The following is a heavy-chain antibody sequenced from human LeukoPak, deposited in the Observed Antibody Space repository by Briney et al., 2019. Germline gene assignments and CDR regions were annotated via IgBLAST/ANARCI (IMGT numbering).Heavy chain of an antibody. CDR2: MNPNSDNT. V-gene: IGHV1-8*02. CDR1: GYTFTSYD. Sequence: GASVKVSCKASGYTFTSYDINWVRQATGQGLEWMGWMNPNSDNTGYAQKFQGRVTMTRNTSISTAYMELSSLRSEDTAVYYCARGRVARRRDHNWFDPWGQGTLVTVSS. CDR3: ARGRVARRRDHNWFDP. J-gene: IGHJ5*02.